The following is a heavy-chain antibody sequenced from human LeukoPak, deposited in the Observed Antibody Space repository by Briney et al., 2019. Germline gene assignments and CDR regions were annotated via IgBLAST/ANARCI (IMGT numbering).Heavy chain of an antibody. Sequence: PGGSLRLSCAASGFTFSSYAMSWVRQAPGKGLEWVSAISGSGGSTYYADSVKGRFTISRDNSKNTLYLQMNSLRAEDTAVYYCAKDSKSHDTYYDILTGYTPPDYWGQGTLVTVSS. CDR2: ISGSGGST. CDR1: GFTFSSYA. J-gene: IGHJ4*02. V-gene: IGHV3-23*01. CDR3: AKDSKSHDTYYDILTGYTPPDY. D-gene: IGHD3-9*01.